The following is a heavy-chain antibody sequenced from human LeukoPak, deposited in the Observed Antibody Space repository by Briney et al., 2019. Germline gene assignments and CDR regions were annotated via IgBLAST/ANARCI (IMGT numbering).Heavy chain of an antibody. CDR2: IYYSGST. CDR3: ARGTDIVVVPAAIRDAFDI. D-gene: IGHD2-2*01. J-gene: IGHJ3*02. CDR1: GGSISSYY. V-gene: IGHV4-59*12. Sequence: SETLSLTCTVSGGSISSYYWSWIRQPPGKGLEWIGYIYYSGSTNYNPSLKSRVTISVDTSKNQFSLKLSSVTAADTAVYYCARGTDIVVVPAAIRDAFDIWGQGTMVTVSS.